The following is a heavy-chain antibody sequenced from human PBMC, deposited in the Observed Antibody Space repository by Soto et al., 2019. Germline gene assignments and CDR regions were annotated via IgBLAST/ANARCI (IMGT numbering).Heavy chain of an antibody. CDR3: ASTIIIWYSGENWFDL. V-gene: IGHV1-18*01. CDR1: GYTFTSYG. D-gene: IGHD6-13*01. Sequence: ASVKVSCKASGYTFTSYGISWVRQAPGQGLEWMGWISAYNGNTNYAQKLQGRVTMTTDTSTSTAYMELRSLRSDDTAVYYCASTIIIWYSGENWFDLWGQGTLVTVAS. CDR2: ISAYNGNT. J-gene: IGHJ5*02.